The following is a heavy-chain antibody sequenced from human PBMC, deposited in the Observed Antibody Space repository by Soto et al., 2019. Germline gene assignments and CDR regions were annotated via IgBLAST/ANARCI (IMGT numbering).Heavy chain of an antibody. CDR2: ITSSGDKS. CDR1: GLTFSAYA. Sequence: EMQLLESGGALEQPGGSLRLSCAASGLTFSAYAMTWVRLPPGRGLDYVSAITSSGDKSWYADSVKGRFTVSRDNSKSTLYLQMNSLRGEDTAIYYCARDRRIAARLDWFDPWGQGTLVTVSS. V-gene: IGHV3-23*01. CDR3: ARDRRIAARLDWFDP. J-gene: IGHJ5*02. D-gene: IGHD6-6*01.